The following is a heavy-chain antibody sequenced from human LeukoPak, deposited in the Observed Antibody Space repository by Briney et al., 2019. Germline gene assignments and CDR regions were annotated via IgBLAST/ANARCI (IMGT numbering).Heavy chain of an antibody. CDR1: GGSISSYY. D-gene: IGHD3-22*01. J-gene: IGHJ4*02. CDR2: IYYSGST. CDR3: ARAAYDSSGSHFDY. Sequence: SETLSLTCTVSGGSISSYYWSWIRQPPGKGLEWIGYIYYSGSTNYNPSLKSRVTISVDTSKNQFSLKLSSVTAADTAVYYCARAAYDSSGSHFDYWGQGTLVTVSS. V-gene: IGHV4-59*01.